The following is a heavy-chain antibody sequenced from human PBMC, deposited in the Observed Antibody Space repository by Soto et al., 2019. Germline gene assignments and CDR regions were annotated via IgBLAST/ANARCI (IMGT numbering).Heavy chain of an antibody. D-gene: IGHD4-17*01. V-gene: IGHV3-30*18. CDR1: GFTFSSYC. J-gene: IGHJ6*02. Sequence: AGGSLRLSCAASGFTFSSYCIHWVRQAPCKGLEWVAVISYDGINKYYADSVKGRFTISRDNSKNTLYLQMNSLRAEDTAVYYCAKEETTQYSYYYYYGMDVWGQGTTVTVSS. CDR3: AKEETTQYSYYYYYGMDV. CDR2: ISYDGINK.